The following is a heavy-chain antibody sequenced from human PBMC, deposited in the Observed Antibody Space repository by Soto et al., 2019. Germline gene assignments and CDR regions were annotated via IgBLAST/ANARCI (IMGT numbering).Heavy chain of an antibody. CDR3: AKDRRGRWLQFYFDY. D-gene: IGHD5-12*01. V-gene: IGHV3-30*18. Sequence: QVQLVESGGGVVQPGRSLRLSCAASGFTFSSYGMHWVRQAPGKGLEWVAVISYDGSNKYYADSVKGPFTISRDNSKNTLYLQMSSLRAEDTAVYYCAKDRRGRWLQFYFDYWGQGTLVTVSS. J-gene: IGHJ4*02. CDR1: GFTFSSYG. CDR2: ISYDGSNK.